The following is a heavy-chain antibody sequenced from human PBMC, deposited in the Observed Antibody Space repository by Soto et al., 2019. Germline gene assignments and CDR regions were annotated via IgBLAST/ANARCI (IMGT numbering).Heavy chain of an antibody. D-gene: IGHD3-22*01. CDR1: GGTFSSYA. J-gene: IGHJ2*01. V-gene: IGHV1-69*12. CDR2: IIPIFGTA. Sequence: QVQLVQSGAEVKKPGSSVNVSCKASGGTFSSYAISWVRQAPGQGLEWMGGIIPIFGTANYAQKFQGRVTITADESTSTAYMELSSLRSEDTAVYYCASLSMMAAGTHWYFDLWGRGTLVTVSS. CDR3: ASLSMMAAGTHWYFDL.